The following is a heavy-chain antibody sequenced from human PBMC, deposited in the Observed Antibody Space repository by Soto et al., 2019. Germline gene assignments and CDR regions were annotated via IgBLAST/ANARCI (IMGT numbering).Heavy chain of an antibody. CDR2: ISGSGGTT. CDR3: ANPIGVVSLFVFDN. J-gene: IGHJ4*02. V-gene: IGHV3-23*01. D-gene: IGHD3-3*01. Sequence: GGSLRLSCAASGFAFSSYAMNWVRQAPGKGLEWVSAISGSGGTTFYADSVKGRFSISRDNSKKLLPLHMNSLRAEDTAVYYFANPIGVVSLFVFDNWGGGSMVTVS. CDR1: GFAFSSYA.